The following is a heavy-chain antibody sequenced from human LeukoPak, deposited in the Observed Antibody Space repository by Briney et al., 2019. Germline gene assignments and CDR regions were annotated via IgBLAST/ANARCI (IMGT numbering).Heavy chain of an antibody. CDR1: GFTFSSYA. CDR2: ISISGENT. J-gene: IGHJ4*02. V-gene: IGHV3-23*01. D-gene: IGHD6-6*01. CDR3: ARLVSTSSSRFSDY. Sequence: GGSLRLSCAASGFTFSSYAMSWVRQAPGKGLEWVSAISISGENTYYADSVKGRFTISRDTSRNTLYLQMHSLRAEDTAVYYCARLVSTSSSRFSDYWGQGALVTVSS.